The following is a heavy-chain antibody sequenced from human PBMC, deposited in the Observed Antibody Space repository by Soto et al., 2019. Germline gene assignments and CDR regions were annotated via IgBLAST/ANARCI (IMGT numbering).Heavy chain of an antibody. V-gene: IGHV4-38-2*01. CDR2: IYHSGST. D-gene: IGHD1-1*01. J-gene: IGHJ4*02. Sequence: PSETLSLTCAVSGYSISTGFNWAWIRQPPGKGLEWIGSIYHSGSTYYNLSLKSRVTISSDASKNQISLRLSSVTAADTALYYCTRGPRPTSTGTGAFWGQGTLVTVSS. CDR1: GYSISTGFN. CDR3: TRGPRPTSTGTGAF.